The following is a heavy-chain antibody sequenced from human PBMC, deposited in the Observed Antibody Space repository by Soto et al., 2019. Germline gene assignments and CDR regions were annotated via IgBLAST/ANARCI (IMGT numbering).Heavy chain of an antibody. D-gene: IGHD6-19*01. CDR2: IDRVGNST. CDR1: GFTLSIYW. Sequence: QPGGSLRLSCAASGFTLSIYWMHWVRQAPGKGLEWVSRIDRVGNSTTYADSVKGRFTISRDSAKNTLYLQMNSLRVEDTAVYYCARDPAPIGWYDYWGQGTLVTVSS. CDR3: ARDPAPIGWYDY. V-gene: IGHV3-74*01. J-gene: IGHJ4*02.